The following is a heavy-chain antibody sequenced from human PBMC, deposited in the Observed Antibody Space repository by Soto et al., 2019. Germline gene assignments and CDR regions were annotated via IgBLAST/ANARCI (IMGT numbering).Heavy chain of an antibody. V-gene: IGHV2-5*02. D-gene: IGHD2-21*02. J-gene: IGHJ6*02. Sequence: QITLKDSGPTLVKPTQTLTLTCTFSGFSLSTSGVGVGWIRQPPGKALEWLALINWDDDKPYSPSLRSRLTISKDTSKNQVVLTMTNMDPVDTATYYCIQSRCGGDCLQSYASHYYYGMDVWGQGTTVTVSS. CDR2: INWDDDK. CDR1: GFSLSTSGVG. CDR3: IQSRCGGDCLQSYASHYYYGMDV.